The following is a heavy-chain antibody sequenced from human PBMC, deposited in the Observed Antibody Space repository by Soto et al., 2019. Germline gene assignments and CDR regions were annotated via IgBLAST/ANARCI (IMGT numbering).Heavy chain of an antibody. J-gene: IGHJ4*02. CDR2: INPASGGA. CDR3: ARDLGGSSSYLGY. V-gene: IGHV1-2*02. D-gene: IGHD6-6*01. CDR1: GYTFTGRY. Sequence: ASVKVSCKASGYTFTGRYIHWVRQAPGQGLEWMGWINPASGGATYAQKFQGRVSLTRDTSNSIAYMELSSLRSDDTAVYFCARDLGGSSSYLGYWGQGTPVTAPQ.